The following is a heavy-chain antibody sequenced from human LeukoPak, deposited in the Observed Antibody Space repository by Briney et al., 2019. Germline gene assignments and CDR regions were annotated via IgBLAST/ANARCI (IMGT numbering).Heavy chain of an antibody. Sequence: QPGGSLRLSCAASGFTFSSYDMHWVRQATGKGLEWVSAIGTAGDTYYPGSVKGRFTISRENAKNSLYLQMNSLRAGDTAVYYCARETPRFGMDVWGQGTTVTVSS. CDR3: ARETPRFGMDV. J-gene: IGHJ6*02. V-gene: IGHV3-13*01. CDR2: IGTAGDT. CDR1: GFTFSSYD.